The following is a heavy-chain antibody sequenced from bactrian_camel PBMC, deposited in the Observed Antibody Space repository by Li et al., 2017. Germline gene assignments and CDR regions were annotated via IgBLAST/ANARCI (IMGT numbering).Heavy chain of an antibody. V-gene: IGHV3S1*01. CDR3: ATAKQYVPSFY. J-gene: IGHJ4*01. CDR2: IYIGSGST. CDR1: GFTFSMYA. Sequence: HVQLVESGGGLVQPGGSLKLSCVASGFTFSMYAMYWVRQAPGKEREGVATIYIGSGSTSYADHVKGRFTISRDSDVNTLYLQMNSLKSEDTALYYCATAKQYVPSFYWGQGTQVTVS.